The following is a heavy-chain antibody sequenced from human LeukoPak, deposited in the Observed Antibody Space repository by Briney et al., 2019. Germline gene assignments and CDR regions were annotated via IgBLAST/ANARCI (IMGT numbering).Heavy chain of an antibody. CDR3: AREGLERHLALDS. V-gene: IGHV3-23*01. CDR1: GFSFCSHA. CDR2: IATSGT. Sequence: PGGSLRLSCGASGFSFCSHAMSWFRKPPGTGLEWLSSIATSGTYYTSSVKGRFTISRDDSKNMLFLQMNSLTAEDTAVYFCAREGLERHLALDSWGQGTLVTVSS. J-gene: IGHJ4*02. D-gene: IGHD1-1*01.